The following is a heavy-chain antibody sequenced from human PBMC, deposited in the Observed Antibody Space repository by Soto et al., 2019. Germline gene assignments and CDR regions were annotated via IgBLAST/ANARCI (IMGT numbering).Heavy chain of an antibody. V-gene: IGHV3-23*01. CDR1: GFTIASHS. D-gene: IGHD6-25*01. J-gene: IGHJ4*02. CDR3: ANRGAAPASHYFDY. Sequence: EVQLLESGGALIQPGGSLRLSCVVSGFTIASHSMSWVRQAPGKGLGWVSSLSASGETSFYAGSVRGRFSISRDNSKNTLYLQMDSLRPEDTAYYYCANRGAAPASHYFDYWGQGTLVTVSS. CDR2: LSASGETS.